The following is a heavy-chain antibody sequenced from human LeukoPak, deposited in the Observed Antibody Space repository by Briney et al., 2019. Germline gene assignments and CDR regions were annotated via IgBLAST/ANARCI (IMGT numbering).Heavy chain of an antibody. J-gene: IGHJ3*01. Sequence: PGGSLRLFCAASGFTFAIHAMTWVRQAPGKGLEWVSAISGSGASTHYADSVKGQFTISRDNSKNTLFLQMNSLSAEDTAIYYCAKDSYASGRPLHTFDVWGQGTMVTVSS. D-gene: IGHD3-10*01. V-gene: IGHV3-23*01. CDR1: GFTFAIHA. CDR3: AKDSYASGRPLHTFDV. CDR2: ISGSGAST.